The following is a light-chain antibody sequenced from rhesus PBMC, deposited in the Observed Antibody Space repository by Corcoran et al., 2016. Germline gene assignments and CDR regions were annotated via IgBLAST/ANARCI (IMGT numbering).Light chain of an antibody. V-gene: IGKV1S21*01. CDR3: LKYNSDPFA. CDR2: DAS. Sequence: DIQMTQSPSSLFASVGDRVTITSRASQGISNSLSWYQHKPGKVPKLLIYDASTLQSGVPSRFSGSGSGTDFTLPISNLHPEDFSSSCCLKYNSDPFAFGPGTKLDI. CDR1: QGISNS. J-gene: IGKJ3*01.